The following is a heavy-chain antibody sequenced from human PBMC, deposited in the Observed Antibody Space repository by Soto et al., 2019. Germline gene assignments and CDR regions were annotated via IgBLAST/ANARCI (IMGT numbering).Heavy chain of an antibody. CDR3: ARHSRYDCTSCDAFDI. J-gene: IGHJ3*02. V-gene: IGHV3-72*01. CDR1: GFIFSDDY. Sequence: GGSLRLSCVASGFIFSDDYMGWVRQAPGKGLEWVGRIRKKANSYTTEYAASVKGRFTISREDSKDSLYLQMNSLKTEDTAVYYCARHSRYDCTSCDAFDIWGQGTMVTVSS. CDR2: IRKKANSYTT. D-gene: IGHD2-2*01.